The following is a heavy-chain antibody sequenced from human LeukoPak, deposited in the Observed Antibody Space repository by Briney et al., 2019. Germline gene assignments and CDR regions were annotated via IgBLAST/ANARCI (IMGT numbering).Heavy chain of an antibody. Sequence: SETQSLTCAVYGGSFSGYYWSWIRQPPGKGLEWIGRVSHTGSTDYNPSLRSRVIVSVDTSKNQFSLKLSSVTAADTAVYYCARRGFWGSSWYRVAFDIWGQGTMVTVSS. CDR3: ARRGFWGSSWYRVAFDI. V-gene: IGHV4-34*01. D-gene: IGHD6-13*01. CDR2: VSHTGST. J-gene: IGHJ3*02. CDR1: GGSFSGYY.